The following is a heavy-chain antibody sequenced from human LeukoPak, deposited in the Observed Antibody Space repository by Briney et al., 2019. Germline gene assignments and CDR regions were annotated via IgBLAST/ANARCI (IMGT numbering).Heavy chain of an antibody. CDR2: ISYDGSNK. D-gene: IGHD3-22*01. CDR1: GFTFSSYG. J-gene: IGHJ6*02. CDR3: SLAYDSSGYYYDYYYGMDV. Sequence: GSLRLSCAASGFTFSSYGMHWVRQAPGKGLEWVAVISYDGSNKYYADSVKGRFTISRDNSKNTLYLQMNSLRAEDTAVYYCSLAYDSSGYYYDYYYGMDVWGQGTTVTVSS. V-gene: IGHV3-30*03.